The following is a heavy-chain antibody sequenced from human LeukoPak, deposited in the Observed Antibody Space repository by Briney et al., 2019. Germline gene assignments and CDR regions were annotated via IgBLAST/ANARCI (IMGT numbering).Heavy chain of an antibody. V-gene: IGHV1-69*05. CDR1: GGTFISYA. CDR2: IIPIFGTA. J-gene: IGHJ6*03. Sequence: ASVTVSCMASGGTFISYAISWVRQAPGQGLEWMGGIIPIFGTANYAQKFQGRVTITTGESTSTAYMELSSLRSEDTAVYYCASRYYGFWSGYYNNYYDYMDVWGKGTTVTVSS. D-gene: IGHD3-3*01. CDR3: ASRYYGFWSGYYNNYYDYMDV.